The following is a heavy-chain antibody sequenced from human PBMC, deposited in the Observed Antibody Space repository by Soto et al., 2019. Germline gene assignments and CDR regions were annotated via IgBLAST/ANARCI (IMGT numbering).Heavy chain of an antibody. CDR2: IHSSGST. Sequence: SETLSLTCYVSGGSITSYYWSWIRHPAGKGLEWIGRIHSSGSTAYSPSLKSRLTMSVDTSENQFSLKVTSVTAADTAVYYCVRVGAVAANGGYFDYWGQGVPVTVSS. CDR1: GGSITSYY. CDR3: VRVGAVAANGGYFDY. D-gene: IGHD6-19*01. J-gene: IGHJ4*02. V-gene: IGHV4-4*07.